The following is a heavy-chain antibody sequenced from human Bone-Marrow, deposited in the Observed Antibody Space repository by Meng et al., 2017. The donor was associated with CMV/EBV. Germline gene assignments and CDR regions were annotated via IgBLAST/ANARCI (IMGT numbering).Heavy chain of an antibody. D-gene: IGHD6-19*01. V-gene: IGHV4-39*01. CDR3: ASDSSGYYFFDS. Sequence: SQTLSLTCTVSGGSISSSSYYWAWIRQPPGKGLEWIGSIYYSGSTYYNPSLKSRVTMSVDTSKNQFSLKLSSVTAADTAVFYCASDSSGYYFFDSWGQGTLVTFSS. CDR2: IYYSGST. CDR1: GGSISSSSYY. J-gene: IGHJ4*02.